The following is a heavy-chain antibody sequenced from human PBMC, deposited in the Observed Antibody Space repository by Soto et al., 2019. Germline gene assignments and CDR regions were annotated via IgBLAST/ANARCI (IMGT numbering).Heavy chain of an antibody. D-gene: IGHD2-15*01. Sequence: LRLSCAASGFSFSTYNMDWVRQAPGKGPEWIAYISTTSFTIYYADSVKGRFTISRDNDRNSLYLEMNSLRDEDTAVYYCARDRCYDGTCYSASDSWGQGTLVTVSS. CDR3: ARDRCYDGTCYSASDS. V-gene: IGHV3-48*02. J-gene: IGHJ5*01. CDR2: ISTTSFTI. CDR1: GFSFSTYN.